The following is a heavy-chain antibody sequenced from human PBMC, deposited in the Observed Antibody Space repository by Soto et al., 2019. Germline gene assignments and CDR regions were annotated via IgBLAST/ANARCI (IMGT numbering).Heavy chain of an antibody. J-gene: IGHJ4*02. CDR3: ARGRIVVVTATPLFYY. Sequence: SETLSLTCAVYGGSFSGYYWSWIRQPPGKGLEWIGEINHSGSTNYNPSLKSRVTISVDTSKNQFSLKLSSVTAADTAVYYCARGRIVVVTATPLFYYWGQGTLVTVSS. V-gene: IGHV4-34*01. CDR2: INHSGST. D-gene: IGHD2-21*02. CDR1: GGSFSGYY.